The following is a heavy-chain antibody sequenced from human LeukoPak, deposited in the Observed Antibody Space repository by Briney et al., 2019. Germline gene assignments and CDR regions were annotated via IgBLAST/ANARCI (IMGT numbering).Heavy chain of an antibody. CDR3: ARLACSTSCYEIDY. CDR2: ISSSNTYI. D-gene: IGHD2-2*01. CDR1: GFTFSSYS. J-gene: IGHJ4*02. V-gene: IGHV3-21*01. Sequence: GGSLRLSCAASGFTFSSYSMNWVRQAPGKGLEWVSSISSSNTYIYYSDSVKGRFTISRDNAKNSLYLQMSSLRAEDTAVYYCARLACSTSCYEIDYWGQGTLVTVSS.